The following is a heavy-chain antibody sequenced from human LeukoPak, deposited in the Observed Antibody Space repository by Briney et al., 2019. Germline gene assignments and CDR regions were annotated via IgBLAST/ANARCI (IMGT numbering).Heavy chain of an antibody. CDR3: AREGSGSGYDLRRDFDY. J-gene: IGHJ4*02. CDR1: RYTFTGYY. CDR2: INHNRCCS. Sequence: SVKVSCKASRYTFTGYYMHWVRQAPGQGLAGMGLINHNRCCSNYAQKFQGRVPMTRDTSISTAYMELSRLRSNDTAVYSCAREGSGSGYDLRRDFDYWGQGTLVTASS. D-gene: IGHD5-12*01. V-gene: IGHV1-2*02.